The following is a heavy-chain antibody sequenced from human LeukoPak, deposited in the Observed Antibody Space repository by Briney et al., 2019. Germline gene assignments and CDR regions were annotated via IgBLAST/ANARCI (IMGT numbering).Heavy chain of an antibody. V-gene: IGHV3-20*04. CDR2: INWNGGST. CDR3: ARASLLFRSGYRF. D-gene: IGHD3-3*01. J-gene: IGHJ6*04. Sequence: PGGSLRLSCAASGFTFDDYGMSWVRQAPGKGVEWVSGINWNGGSTGYADSVKGRFTISRDNAKNSLYLQMNSLRAEDTALYYCARASLLFRSGYRFWGKGTTVTVSS. CDR1: GFTFDDYG.